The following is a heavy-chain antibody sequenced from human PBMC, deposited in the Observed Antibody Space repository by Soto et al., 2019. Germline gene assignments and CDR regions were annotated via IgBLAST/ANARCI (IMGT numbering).Heavy chain of an antibody. Sequence: QVQLVQSGAEVKKPGASVKVSCKASGYTFTGYYMHWVRQAPGQGLEWMGWINPNTGGTNYAQKGQGWVTMARDTSISTADMGVSRLRSDDTAVNYGARDVGIPKRQGEAYYGRDVWGQGTTVTVSS. D-gene: IGHD3-16*01. V-gene: IGHV1-2*04. CDR1: GYTFTGYY. J-gene: IGHJ6*02. CDR2: INPNTGGT. CDR3: ARDVGIPKRQGEAYYGRDV.